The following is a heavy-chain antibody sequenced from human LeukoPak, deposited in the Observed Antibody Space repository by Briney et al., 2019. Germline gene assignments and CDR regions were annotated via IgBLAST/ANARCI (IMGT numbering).Heavy chain of an antibody. CDR2: IYYSGST. J-gene: IGHJ5*02. D-gene: IGHD6-13*01. Sequence: SETLSLTCTVSGGSISSSSYYWGWIRQPPGKGLEWIGSIYYSGSTYYNPSLKSRVTISVDTSKNQFSLNLSSVTAADTAVYYCAAEWAAAGLSYVNWFDPWGQGTLVTVSS. CDR1: GGSISSSSYY. V-gene: IGHV4-39*07. CDR3: AAEWAAAGLSYVNWFDP.